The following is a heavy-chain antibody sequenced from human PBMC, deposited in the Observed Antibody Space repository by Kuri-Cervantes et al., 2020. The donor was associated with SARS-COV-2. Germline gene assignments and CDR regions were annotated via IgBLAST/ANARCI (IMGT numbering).Heavy chain of an antibody. CDR1: GFTVSSNE. V-gene: IGHV3-38-3*01. CDR2: ISGGST. D-gene: IGHD3-3*01. J-gene: IGHJ6*03. CDR3: AKDGHDFWSGYYAPARNYYYYYMDV. Sequence: GESLKISCAASGFTVSSNEMSWVRQAPGKGLEWVSSISGGSTYYADSVKGRFTISRDNSKNTLYLQMNSLRAEDTAVYYCAKDGHDFWSGYYAPARNYYYYYMDVWGKGTTVTVSS.